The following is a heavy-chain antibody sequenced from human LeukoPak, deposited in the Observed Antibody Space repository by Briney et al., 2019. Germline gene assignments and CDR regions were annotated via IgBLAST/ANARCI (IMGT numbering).Heavy chain of an antibody. CDR3: ARVPHAMVRGVIITEFYFDY. J-gene: IGHJ4*02. CDR1: GLTFISYS. CDR2: ISSSSNYI. Sequence: GGSLRHCCAASGLTFISYSMNWVRQAPGKGLEWVSSISSSSNYIYYADSVKGRFTISRDNAKNSLYLQMNSLRAEDTAVYYCARVPHAMVRGVIITEFYFDYWGQGTLVTVSS. V-gene: IGHV3-21*01. D-gene: IGHD3-10*01.